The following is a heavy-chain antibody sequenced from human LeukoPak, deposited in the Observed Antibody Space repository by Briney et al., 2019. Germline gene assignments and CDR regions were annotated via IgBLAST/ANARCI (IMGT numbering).Heavy chain of an antibody. CDR2: ITRSGSTI. D-gene: IGHD4-17*01. Sequence: GGSLRLSCAASGFTVSVNHMGWVRQAPGKGLEWVSYITRSGSTIYHADTVKGRFTISRDNAKNSLYLQMNSLRAEDTAVYYCARIFYNGDSQYFDYWGQGTLVTVSS. V-gene: IGHV3-11*04. CDR1: GFTVSVNH. J-gene: IGHJ4*02. CDR3: ARIFYNGDSQYFDY.